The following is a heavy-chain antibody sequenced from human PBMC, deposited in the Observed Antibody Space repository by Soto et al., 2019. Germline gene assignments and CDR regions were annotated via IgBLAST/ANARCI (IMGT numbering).Heavy chain of an antibody. V-gene: IGHV3-30*18. CDR1: GFTFSSYG. Sequence: QGQLVESGGGVVQPGRSLRLSCAASGFTFSSYGMHWVRQAPGKGLEWVAVISYDGSNKYYADSVKGRFTISRDNSKNTLYLQMNSLRAEDTAVYYCAKTYYDSSVDYWGQGTLVTVSS. CDR3: AKTYYDSSVDY. J-gene: IGHJ4*02. D-gene: IGHD3-22*01. CDR2: ISYDGSNK.